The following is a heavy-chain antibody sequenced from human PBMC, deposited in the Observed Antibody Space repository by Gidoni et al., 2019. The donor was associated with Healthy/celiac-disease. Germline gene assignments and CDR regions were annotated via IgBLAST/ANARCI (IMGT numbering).Heavy chain of an antibody. CDR2: IKSKTDGGTT. CDR1: GFTFSNAW. J-gene: IGHJ4*02. Sequence: EVQLVESGGGLVKPGGSLRLSCAASGFTFSNAWMSWVRQAPGKGLEWVGRIKSKTDGGTTDYAAPVKGRFTISRDDSKNTLYLQMNSLKTEDTAVYYCTTDIGFWSGYYHDYWGQGTLVTVSS. V-gene: IGHV3-15*01. CDR3: TTDIGFWSGYYHDY. D-gene: IGHD3-3*01.